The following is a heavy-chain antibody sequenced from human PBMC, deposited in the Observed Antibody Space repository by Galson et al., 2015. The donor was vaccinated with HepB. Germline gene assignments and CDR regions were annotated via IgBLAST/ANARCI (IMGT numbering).Heavy chain of an antibody. CDR3: AKAPYCSGDSCYFHFDY. Sequence: SLRLSCAASGFTFSSYGMHWVRQAPGKGLEWVTFIRYDGSKKYYDDSVKGRFTISRDNSKNTLYVHMNSLRAEDTAVYYCAKAPYCSGDSCYFHFDYWGQGTLVTVSS. D-gene: IGHD2-15*01. V-gene: IGHV3-30*02. J-gene: IGHJ4*02. CDR2: IRYDGSKK. CDR1: GFTFSSYG.